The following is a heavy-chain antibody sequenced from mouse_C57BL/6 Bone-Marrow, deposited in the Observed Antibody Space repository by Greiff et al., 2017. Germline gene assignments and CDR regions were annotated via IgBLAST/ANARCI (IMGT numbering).Heavy chain of an antibody. Sequence: EVQRVESGGDLVKPGGSLKLSCAASGFTFSSYGMSWVRQTPDKRLEWVATISSGGSYTYSPDSVKGLFTISRDNAKNTLYLQMSSLKSEDTAMYYCARRYGSSYWYFDVWGTGTTVTVSS. CDR1: GFTFSSYG. J-gene: IGHJ1*03. V-gene: IGHV5-6*01. CDR2: ISSGGSYT. D-gene: IGHD1-1*01. CDR3: ARRYGSSYWYFDV.